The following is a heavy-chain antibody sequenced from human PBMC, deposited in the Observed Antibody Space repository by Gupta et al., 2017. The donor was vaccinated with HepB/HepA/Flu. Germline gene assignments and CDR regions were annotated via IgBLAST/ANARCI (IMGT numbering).Heavy chain of an antibody. CDR1: GLTFSNYA. J-gene: IGHJ4*02. Sequence: EVQLLESGGGLVRPGGSLRLSCAASGLTFSNYAMSGVRQAPGKGVEWVSVISGSGGSTDYADSWKGRVTISRDNSKKTLHRQMNSLRAEETAIYYCAKDLPDDDDSSAYYPADYWGQGTMVTVYS. V-gene: IGHV3-23*01. CDR3: AKDLPDDDDSSAYYPADY. D-gene: IGHD3-22*01. CDR2: ISGSGGST.